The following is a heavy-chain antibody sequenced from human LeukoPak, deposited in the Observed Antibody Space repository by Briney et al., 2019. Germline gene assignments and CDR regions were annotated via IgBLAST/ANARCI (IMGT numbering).Heavy chain of an antibody. CDR3: ASAEKATIFDY. CDR1: GFTVSSNY. Sequence: GGSLRLSCAASGFTVSSNYMSWVRQAPGKGLEWVSVIYSGGSTHYADSVKGRFTISRDNSKNTLYLQMNSLRAEDTAVYYCASAEKATIFDYWGQGTLVTVSS. J-gene: IGHJ4*02. D-gene: IGHD5-24*01. V-gene: IGHV3-53*01. CDR2: IYSGGST.